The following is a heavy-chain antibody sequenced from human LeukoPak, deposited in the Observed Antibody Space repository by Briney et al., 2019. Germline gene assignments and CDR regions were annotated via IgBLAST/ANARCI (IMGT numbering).Heavy chain of an antibody. D-gene: IGHD3-10*01. V-gene: IGHV4-4*07. CDR2: IYTSGST. Sequence: SETLSLTCTVSGGSISSYYWSWIRQPAGKGLEWIGRIYTSGSTNYNPSLTSRVTMSVDTSKNQFSLKLTSVTAADTAVYYCTRQRGSYSSGTYSFDYWGQGTLVTVSS. J-gene: IGHJ4*02. CDR3: TRQRGSYSSGTYSFDY. CDR1: GGSISSYY.